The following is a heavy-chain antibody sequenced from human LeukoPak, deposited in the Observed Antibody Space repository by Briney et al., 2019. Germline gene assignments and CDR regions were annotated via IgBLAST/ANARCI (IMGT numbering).Heavy chain of an antibody. D-gene: IGHD3-10*01. CDR2: ISSSSSYI. Sequence: PGGSLRLSCAASGFTFSSYSMNWVRQAPGKGLEWVSSISSSSSYIYYADSVKGRFTISRDNSKNTLYLQMNSLRAEDTAVYYCARDSVLVPWGVITNRLDYWGQGTLVTVSS. CDR1: GFTFSSYS. CDR3: ARDSVLVPWGVITNRLDY. J-gene: IGHJ4*02. V-gene: IGHV3-21*03.